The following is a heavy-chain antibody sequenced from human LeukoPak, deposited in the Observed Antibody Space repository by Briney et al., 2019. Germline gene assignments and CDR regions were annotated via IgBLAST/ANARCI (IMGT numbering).Heavy chain of an antibody. Sequence: PGGSLRLSCAASGFTFSRYSMNWVRQAPGKGLEWVSYISSSSSTIYYADSVKGRFTISRDNAKNSLYLQMNSLRDEDTAVYYCAREEDIVVVPAATSFDYWGQGTLVTVSS. D-gene: IGHD2-2*01. CDR2: ISSSSSTI. J-gene: IGHJ4*02. CDR3: AREEDIVVVPAATSFDY. CDR1: GFTFSRYS. V-gene: IGHV3-48*02.